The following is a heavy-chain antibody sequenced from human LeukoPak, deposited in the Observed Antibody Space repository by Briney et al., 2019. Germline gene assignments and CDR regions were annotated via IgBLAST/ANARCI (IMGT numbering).Heavy chain of an antibody. V-gene: IGHV1-2*02. CDR1: GYTFTGYY. CDR2: INPNSGGT. J-gene: IGHJ5*02. D-gene: IGHD6-19*01. Sequence: ASVKVSCKAFGYTFTGYYIHWVRQAPGQGLEWMGWINPNSGGTNYAQKFQGRVTMTRDSSISTAYMELSRLTSDGTAVYYCARVRQWLVTPISVPWGQGTLVTVSS. CDR3: ARVRQWLVTPISVP.